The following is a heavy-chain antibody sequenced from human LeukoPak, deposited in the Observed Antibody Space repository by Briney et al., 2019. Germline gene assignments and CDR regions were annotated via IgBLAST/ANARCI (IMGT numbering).Heavy chain of an antibody. Sequence: SETLSLTCTVSGGSISSSYSYWGWIRQPPGKGLEWIGNIYYSGSTYYNPSLKSRVTISVEMSKNQFSLKLSSVTAADTAVYYCARAPSGQNQWFGELLDPKPNDAFDIWGQGTMVTVSS. CDR3: ARAPSGQNQWFGELLDPKPNDAFDI. J-gene: IGHJ3*02. CDR2: IYYSGST. D-gene: IGHD3-10*01. CDR1: GGSISSSYSY. V-gene: IGHV4-39*01.